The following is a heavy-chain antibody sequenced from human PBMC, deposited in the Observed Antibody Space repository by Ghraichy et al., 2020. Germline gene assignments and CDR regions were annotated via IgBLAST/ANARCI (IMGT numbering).Heavy chain of an antibody. CDR1: GFTFSDYY. CDR2: ISSSGSTI. CDR3: ARDRWYYDSSGYISY. J-gene: IGHJ4*02. V-gene: IGHV3-11*01. D-gene: IGHD3-22*01. Sequence: GSLRLSCAASGFTFSDYYMSWIRQAPGKGLEWVSYISSSGSTIYYADSVKGRFTISRDNAKNSLYLQMNSLRAEDTAVYYCARDRWYYDSSGYISYWGQGTLVTVSS.